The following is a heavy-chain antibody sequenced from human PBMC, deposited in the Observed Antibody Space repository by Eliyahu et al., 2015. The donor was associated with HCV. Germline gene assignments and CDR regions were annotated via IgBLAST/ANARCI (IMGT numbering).Heavy chain of an antibody. V-gene: IGHV4-34*01. CDR1: GDSMRNHW. CDR3: ARHLSGFNAMDV. CDR2: IHRRGGV. D-gene: IGHD3-10*01. J-gene: IGHJ6*02. Sequence: QEQLQQWGAGLLKPSETLSLTCAVYGDSMRNHWLSWIRQPPGKGLEWIGEIHRRGGVNYNPSLKSRSTISLDTSKSQVSLRLSSVTAADTAVYYCARHLSGFNAMDVWGQGTTVIVSS.